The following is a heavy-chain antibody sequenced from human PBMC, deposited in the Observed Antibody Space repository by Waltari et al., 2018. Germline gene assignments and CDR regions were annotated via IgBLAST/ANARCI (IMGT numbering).Heavy chain of an antibody. CDR1: GFLVSEND. V-gene: IGHV3-53*01. CDR3: ALNTVTVPFPY. Sequence: EVEVVESGGGFIQPGGSLRLDCAVSGFLVSENDVIWVRQAQGKGLEWVSIVYAPGDAHYANDVKGRFTSSRDISTNTVFLHMSGLRDEDTAVYYCALNTVTVPFPYWGRGTLVTVSS. D-gene: IGHD4-17*01. J-gene: IGHJ4*02. CDR2: VYAPGDA.